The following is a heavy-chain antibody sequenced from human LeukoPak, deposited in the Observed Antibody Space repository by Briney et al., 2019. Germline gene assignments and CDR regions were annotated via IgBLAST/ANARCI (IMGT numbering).Heavy chain of an antibody. CDR1: GVMFSSHG. J-gene: IGHJ6*02. CDR2: IKQDGSEK. CDR3: ARAMDV. Sequence: GGSLRLSCAASGVMFSSHGMSWVRQAPGKGQEWVANIKQDGSEKYYVDSVKGRFTISRDNAKNSQYLQMNSLRAEDTALYYCARAMDVWGQGTTVTVSS. V-gene: IGHV3-7*04.